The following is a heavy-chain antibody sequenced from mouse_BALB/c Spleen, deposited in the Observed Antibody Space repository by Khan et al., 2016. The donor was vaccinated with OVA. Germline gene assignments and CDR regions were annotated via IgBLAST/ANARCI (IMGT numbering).Heavy chain of an antibody. V-gene: IGHV5-6-3*01. CDR3: ARMARTIN. CDR2: INSNGGST. CDR1: GFTFSSYG. Sequence: EVQLQESGGGLVQPGGSLKLSCAASGFTFSSYGMSWVRQTPDKRLELVATINSNGGSTYYPDSMKGRFTISRDNAKNTLYLQMSSLKSEDTAMYYCARMARTINWGQGTTLTVSS. J-gene: IGHJ2*01.